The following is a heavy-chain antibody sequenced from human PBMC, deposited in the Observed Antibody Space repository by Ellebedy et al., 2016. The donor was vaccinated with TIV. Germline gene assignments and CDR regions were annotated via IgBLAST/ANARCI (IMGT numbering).Heavy chain of an antibody. V-gene: IGHV3-21*04. CDR3: AKVLGGVVVATFDY. CDR2: ISSSNHYI. Sequence: PGGSLRLSCAASGFTFSSYSMNWVRQAPGKGLEWVSSISSSNHYIYYADSVKGRFTISRDNAKNSLYLQMNSLRAEDTAIYYCAKVLGGVVVATFDYWGQGTLVTVSS. CDR1: GFTFSSYS. J-gene: IGHJ4*02. D-gene: IGHD2-15*01.